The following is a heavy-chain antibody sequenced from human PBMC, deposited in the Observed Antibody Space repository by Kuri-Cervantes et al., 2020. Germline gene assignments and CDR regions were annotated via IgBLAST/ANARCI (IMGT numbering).Heavy chain of an antibody. CDR3: ARVPGYSSSWYGPWFDP. J-gene: IGHJ5*02. CDR2: FHHSGST. V-gene: IGHV4-38-2*02. D-gene: IGHD6-13*01. Sequence: GSLRLSCTVSGYSISSGYYWGWIRPPPGKGLEWIGNFHHSGSTYYNPSLKSRVTISVDTSKNQFSLKLTSVTAADTAVYYCARVPGYSSSWYGPWFDPWGQGTLVTVSS. CDR1: GYSISSGYY.